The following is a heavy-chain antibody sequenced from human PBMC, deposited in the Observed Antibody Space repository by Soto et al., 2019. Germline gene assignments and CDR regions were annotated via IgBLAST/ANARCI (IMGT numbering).Heavy chain of an antibody. Sequence: QVQLAESGGGVVQPGTSLRLSCAASGFTFSSYGMHWVRQAPGKGLEWVAVISYEGSEKYYADSVKGRFTISRDNSENMRFMHMNSLRVDDTAIYYCAKEGLRRHYYYGMDVWGQGTTVTVSS. V-gene: IGHV3-30*18. CDR2: ISYEGSEK. J-gene: IGHJ6*02. CDR1: GFTFSSYG. CDR3: AKEGLRRHYYYGMDV. D-gene: IGHD3-16*01.